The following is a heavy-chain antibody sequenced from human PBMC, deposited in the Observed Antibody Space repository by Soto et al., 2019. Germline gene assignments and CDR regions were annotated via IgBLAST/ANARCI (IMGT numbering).Heavy chain of an antibody. CDR1: GFTFSRYW. D-gene: IGHD5-18*01. J-gene: IGHJ3*02. CDR3: ARGDTPMITGMDSFDI. CDR2: IKQDGTEK. V-gene: IGHV3-7*01. Sequence: EVQLLESGGGLVQPGGSLRLSCAASGFTFSRYWMNWVRQAPGKGLEWVANIKQDGTEKNYVDSVKGQFTISRDNARNSLYLQMDSLRAEDTAVYFCARGDTPMITGMDSFDIWGQGTMVTVSS.